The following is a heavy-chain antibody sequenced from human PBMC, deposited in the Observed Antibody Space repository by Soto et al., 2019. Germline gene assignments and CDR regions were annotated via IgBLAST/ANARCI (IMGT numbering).Heavy chain of an antibody. V-gene: IGHV1-69*01. CDR1: GGTFSSYS. D-gene: IGHD1-26*01. Sequence: QMQLVQSGAEVKKPGSSVEVSCKASGGTFSSYSINWVRQAPGQGLEWMGEIIPIFGTANYAQKFQGRVTITADESTSTAYMELSSLRSEDTAVYYCARDGGRHSGGIDYWGQGTLVTVSS. CDR3: ARDGGRHSGGIDY. CDR2: IIPIFGTA. J-gene: IGHJ4*02.